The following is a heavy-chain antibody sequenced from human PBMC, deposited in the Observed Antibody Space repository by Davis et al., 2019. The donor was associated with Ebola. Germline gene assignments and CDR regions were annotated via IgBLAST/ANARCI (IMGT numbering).Heavy chain of an antibody. CDR3: ETVPPAISWPGPHDAFDI. J-gene: IGHJ3*02. V-gene: IGHV1-8*01. CDR1: GYIFTNYD. Sequence: ASVKVSCKASGYIFTNYDINWVRQATGQGLEWMAWMNPKSGYTGCAQEFQGRLTMTRDTSTSTVYMELSSLKSEDMATYYCETVPPAISWPGPHDAFDIWGQGTTVTVSS. D-gene: IGHD5-12*01. CDR2: MNPKSGYT.